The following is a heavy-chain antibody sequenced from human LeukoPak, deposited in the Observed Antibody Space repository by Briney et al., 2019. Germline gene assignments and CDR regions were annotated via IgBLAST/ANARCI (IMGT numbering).Heavy chain of an antibody. Sequence: GGSLRLSCAASGFTFSSYWMHWVRQAPGKGLVWVSRINSDGSSTSYADSVKGRFTISRDNSKNTLYLQMNSLRAEDTAVYYCAKGRGHCSGGSCYSWFDPWGQGTLVTVSS. J-gene: IGHJ5*02. CDR1: GFTFSSYW. CDR2: INSDGSST. CDR3: AKGRGHCSGGSCYSWFDP. D-gene: IGHD2-15*01. V-gene: IGHV3-74*01.